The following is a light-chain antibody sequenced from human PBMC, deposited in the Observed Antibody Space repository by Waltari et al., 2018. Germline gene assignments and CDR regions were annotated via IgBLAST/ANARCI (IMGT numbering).Light chain of an antibody. Sequence: QSVLTQPPSASGTPGQRVTISCSGSTSNIGDNTVYWYQQVPGMAPKLLIYSSNQRPSGVPDRFSGSRSGTSASLAISVLQSADEADYYCAAWDDSLNGHVFGSGTKVTVL. CDR2: SSN. J-gene: IGLJ6*01. CDR3: AAWDDSLNGHV. V-gene: IGLV1-44*01. CDR1: TSNIGDNT.